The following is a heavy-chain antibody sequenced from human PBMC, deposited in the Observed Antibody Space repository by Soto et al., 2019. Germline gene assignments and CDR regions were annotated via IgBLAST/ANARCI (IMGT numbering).Heavy chain of an antibody. J-gene: IGHJ4*02. CDR1: GFTLSDYY. CDR2: ISSSGSTI. CDR3: AVAPLGYYFDY. V-gene: IGHV3-11*01. D-gene: IGHD5-12*01. Sequence: GGSLRLSCAASGFTLSDYYMSWIRQAPGKGLEWVSYISSSGSTIYYADSVKGRFTISRDNAKNSLYLQMNSLRAEDTAVYYCAVAPLGYYFDYWGQGTLVTVSS.